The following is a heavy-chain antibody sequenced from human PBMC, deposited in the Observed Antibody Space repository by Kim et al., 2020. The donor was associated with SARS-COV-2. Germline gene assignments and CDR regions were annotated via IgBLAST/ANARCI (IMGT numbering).Heavy chain of an antibody. J-gene: IGHJ4*02. Sequence: GGSLRLSCAASGFTFSSYGMHWVRQAPGKGLVWVSRINSGGSGTSYADSVKGRFTISRDNAKNTLYLQMNSLRAEDTAVYYCASYDFWSGYYPFDYWGPGTLVSVSS. CDR3: ASYDFWSGYYPFDY. CDR2: INSGGSGT. D-gene: IGHD3-3*01. V-gene: IGHV3-74*01. CDR1: GFTFSSYG.